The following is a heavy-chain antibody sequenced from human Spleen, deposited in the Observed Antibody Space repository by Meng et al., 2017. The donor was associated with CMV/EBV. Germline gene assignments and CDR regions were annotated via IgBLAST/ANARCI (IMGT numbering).Heavy chain of an antibody. CDR2: ISGSGGST. D-gene: IGHD2-15*01. CDR3: AKDQVVVVAATYYYGMDV. CDR1: GFTFSSYA. Sequence: LSLTCAASGFTFSSYAMSWVRQAPGKGLEWVPAISGSGGSTYYADSVKGRFTISRDNSKNTLYLQMNSRRAEDTAVYYCAKDQVVVVAATYYYGMDVWGQGTTVTVSS. V-gene: IGHV3-23*01. J-gene: IGHJ6*02.